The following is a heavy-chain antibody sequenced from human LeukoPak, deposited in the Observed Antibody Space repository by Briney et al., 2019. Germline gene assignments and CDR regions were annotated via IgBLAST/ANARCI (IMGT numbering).Heavy chain of an antibody. Sequence: PGGSLILSCAASGFTVNTNYISWVHQAPGKGLEWVSIIYSGGNTYYADSVKGRFTISRDNSKNTLYLQMNTLRVEDTAMYYCTRYWGSGNAFDIWGQGTMVTVSS. CDR2: IYSGGNT. J-gene: IGHJ3*02. CDR1: GFTVNTNY. CDR3: TRYWGSGNAFDI. V-gene: IGHV3-53*01. D-gene: IGHD7-27*01.